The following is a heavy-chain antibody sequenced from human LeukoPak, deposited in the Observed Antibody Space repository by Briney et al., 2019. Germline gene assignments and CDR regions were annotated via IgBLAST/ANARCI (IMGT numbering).Heavy chain of an antibody. Sequence: PGGSLRLSCAASGFTVSSNYMSWVRQAPGKGLEWVSVIYSGGSTYYADSVKGRFTISRDNSKNTLYLQMNSMRAEDTTVYYCEGGTCYYDSSGYHWGQGTLVTVSS. J-gene: IGHJ4*02. CDR1: GFTVSSNY. CDR3: EGGTCYYDSSGYH. V-gene: IGHV3-53*01. CDR2: IYSGGST. D-gene: IGHD3-22*01.